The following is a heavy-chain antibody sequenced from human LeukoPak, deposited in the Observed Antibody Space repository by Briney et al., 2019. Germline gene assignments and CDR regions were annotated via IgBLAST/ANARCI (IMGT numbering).Heavy chain of an antibody. V-gene: IGHV4-61*02. Sequence: SETLSLSCTVSGGSISSGSYYWSWIRQPAGKGLEWIGRIYTSGSTNYNPSLKSRVTISVDTSKNQFSLKLSSVTAADTAVYYCAGSGRNQVFDYWGQGTLVTVSS. D-gene: IGHD3-10*01. J-gene: IGHJ4*02. CDR1: GGSISSGSYY. CDR3: AGSGRNQVFDY. CDR2: IYTSGST.